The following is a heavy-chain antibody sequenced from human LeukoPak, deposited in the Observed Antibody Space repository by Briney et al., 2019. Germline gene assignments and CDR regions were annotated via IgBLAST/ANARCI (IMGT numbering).Heavy chain of an antibody. CDR1: GNTLSEFS. J-gene: IGHJ5*02. V-gene: IGHV1-24*01. Sequence: EASVKVSCKVTGNTLSEFSMHWVRQSPGKGLEWMGGFDPEVGETVYAQKFQGRVTMTEDTSTETAYMELSSLRSEDTAVYYCATDLLAGGLKTFDPWGQGTLATVSS. CDR3: ATDLLAGGLKTFDP. CDR2: FDPEVGET.